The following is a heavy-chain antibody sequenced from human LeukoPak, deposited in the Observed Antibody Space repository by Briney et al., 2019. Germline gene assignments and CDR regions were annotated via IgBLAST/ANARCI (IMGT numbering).Heavy chain of an antibody. V-gene: IGHV3-53*01. CDR1: GFTVSNFY. CDR3: ARGSATVTHDY. CDR2: IYSGGST. Sequence: GGSLRLSCAASGFTVSNFYMTWVRQAPGKGLEWDSVIYSGGSTYYADSVKGRFTISRDNSKNTLYLQMNSLRAEDTAVYYCARGSATVTHDYWGQGTLVTVSS. D-gene: IGHD4-17*01. J-gene: IGHJ4*02.